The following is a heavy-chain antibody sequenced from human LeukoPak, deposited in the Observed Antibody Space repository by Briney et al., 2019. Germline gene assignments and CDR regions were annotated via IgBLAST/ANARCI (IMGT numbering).Heavy chain of an antibody. J-gene: IGHJ4*02. D-gene: IGHD4-17*01. CDR1: GFTFSSYA. Sequence: PGGSLRLSCAASGFTFSSYAMSWVRQAPGKGLEWVAVISYDGSNKYYADSVKGRFTISRDNSKNTLYLQMNSLRAEDTAVYYCAKDRSPYSDYGDAVDYWGQGTLVTVSS. CDR2: ISYDGSNK. CDR3: AKDRSPYSDYGDAVDY. V-gene: IGHV3-30*18.